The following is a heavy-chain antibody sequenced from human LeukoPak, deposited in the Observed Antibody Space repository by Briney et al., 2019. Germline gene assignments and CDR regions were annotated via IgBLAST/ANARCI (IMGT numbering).Heavy chain of an antibody. V-gene: IGHV4-61*02. CDR1: GGSISSGSYY. Sequence: SETLSLTCTVSGGSISSGSYYWSWIRQPAGKGLERIGRIYTSGSTNYNPSLKSRVTISVDTSKNQFSLKLSSVTAADTAVYYCARDRTQNYDFWSGYYLNWFDPWGQGTLVTVSS. CDR3: ARDRTQNYDFWSGYYLNWFDP. CDR2: IYTSGST. D-gene: IGHD3-3*01. J-gene: IGHJ5*02.